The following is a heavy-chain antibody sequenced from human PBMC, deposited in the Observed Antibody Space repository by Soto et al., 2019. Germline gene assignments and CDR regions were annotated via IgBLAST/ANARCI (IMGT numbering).Heavy chain of an antibody. J-gene: IGHJ4*02. CDR2: INPADSDI. V-gene: IGHV5-51*01. Sequence: PGESLKISCQGSGYSFTSNLIGWVRQVPGKGLEWMGIINPADSDIKYSPSFQGQVTISADKSIGTAYLQWRSLKASDTAMYYCARHQRDDASRKIDCWGQGTLVTVSS. CDR3: ARHQRDDASRKIDC. D-gene: IGHD3-16*01. CDR1: GYSFTSNL.